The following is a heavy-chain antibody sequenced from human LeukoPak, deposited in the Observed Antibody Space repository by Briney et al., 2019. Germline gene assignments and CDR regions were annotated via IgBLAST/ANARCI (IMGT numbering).Heavy chain of an antibody. CDR1: GGSISSSSYY. Sequence: SETLSLTCTVSGGSISSSSYYWGWIRQPPGKGLEWIGSIYYSGSTYYNPSLKSRVTISVDTSKNQFSLKLSSVTAADTAVYYCASNIAVAGTEYFDYWGQGTLVTVSS. J-gene: IGHJ4*02. CDR3: ASNIAVAGTEYFDY. CDR2: IYYSGST. D-gene: IGHD6-19*01. V-gene: IGHV4-39*01.